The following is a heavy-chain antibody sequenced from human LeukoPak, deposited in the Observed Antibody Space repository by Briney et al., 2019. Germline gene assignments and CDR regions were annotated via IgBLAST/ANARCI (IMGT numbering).Heavy chain of an antibody. V-gene: IGHV3-7*01. CDR2: IKQDGSEK. Sequence: GGSLRLSCAASGFSLSNYWMNWVRQAPGKGLEWVANIKQDGSEKNYVGSVKGRFSISRDNAKNSLILQMNSLRDEDTAVYYCVRGVWAPFDSWGQGTLVSVSS. CDR3: VRGVWAPFDS. D-gene: IGHD7-27*01. CDR1: GFSLSNYW. J-gene: IGHJ4*02.